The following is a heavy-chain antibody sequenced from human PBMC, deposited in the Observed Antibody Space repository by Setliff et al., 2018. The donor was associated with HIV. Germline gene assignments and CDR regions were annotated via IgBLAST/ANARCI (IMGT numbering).Heavy chain of an antibody. D-gene: IGHD1-1*01. J-gene: IGHJ4*02. CDR3: ASARIPTGGTSTSFDF. V-gene: IGHV3-64*02. Sequence: LRLSCAASGFTFSSYFMHWVRQAPGKGLEYVSAISSNGGSTYYADSVKGRFTISRDNSKNTLYLQMGSLRAEDMAVYYCASARIPTGGTSTSFDFWGQGTLVTVSS. CDR1: GFTFSSYF. CDR2: ISSNGGST.